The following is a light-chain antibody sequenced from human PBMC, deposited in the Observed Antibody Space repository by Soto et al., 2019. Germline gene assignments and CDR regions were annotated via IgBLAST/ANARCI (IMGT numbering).Light chain of an antibody. J-gene: IGLJ3*02. V-gene: IGLV1-47*01. CDR3: AAWDDSLRVRM. Sequence: QSVLTQPPSASETPGQRVTISCSGSGSNIGSNYVYWYQQLPGTAPKLLIYRDTQRPSGVPDRFSGSKSGTSASLAISGLRSEDEADYYCAAWDDSLRVRMFGGGTKVTVL. CDR2: RDT. CDR1: GSNIGSNY.